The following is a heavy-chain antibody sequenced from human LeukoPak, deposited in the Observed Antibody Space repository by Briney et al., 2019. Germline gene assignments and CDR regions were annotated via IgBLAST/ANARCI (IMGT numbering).Heavy chain of an antibody. CDR1: GINFEDYG. Sequence: GGSLRLSCVASGINFEDYGIHWVRQAPGKGLEWVSLISGKGDKTYYVDSVKGRFTVSRDNSRNTLYLQMDSLRDEDTAFYYFAVPTIYGVGAFDVWGQGTMLMVSS. D-gene: IGHD2/OR15-2a*01. V-gene: IGHV3-43*02. CDR3: AVPTIYGVGAFDV. CDR2: ISGKGDKT. J-gene: IGHJ3*01.